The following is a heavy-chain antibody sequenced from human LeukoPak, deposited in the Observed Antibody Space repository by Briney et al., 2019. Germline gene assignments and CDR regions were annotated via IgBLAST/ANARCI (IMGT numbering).Heavy chain of an antibody. Sequence: ASVKVSCKAYGYTFTGYYMHWVRQAPGQGLEWMGWINPNSGGTNYAQKLQGRDTMTRATSISTAYIELSRLRSDDTAVNYWARPQEQLAAEGFDYWGQGTLVTVSS. CDR1: GYTFTGYY. D-gene: IGHD6-6*01. CDR3: ARPQEQLAAEGFDY. J-gene: IGHJ4*02. CDR2: INPNSGGT. V-gene: IGHV1-2*02.